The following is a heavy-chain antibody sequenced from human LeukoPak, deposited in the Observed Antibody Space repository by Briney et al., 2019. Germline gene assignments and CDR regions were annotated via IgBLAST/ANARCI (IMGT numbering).Heavy chain of an antibody. D-gene: IGHD3-10*01. V-gene: IGHV3-23*01. J-gene: IGHJ4*02. CDR1: DSNIGTYA. CDR2: ISGSGGST. Sequence: GGSLRLSCGAPDSNIGTYAVTWVRQAPGKGLEWVSAISGSGGSTYYADSVKGRFTISRDNSKNTLYLQMNSLRAEDTAVYYCAKGLLLWFGDYWGQGTLVTVSS. CDR3: AKGLLLWFGDY.